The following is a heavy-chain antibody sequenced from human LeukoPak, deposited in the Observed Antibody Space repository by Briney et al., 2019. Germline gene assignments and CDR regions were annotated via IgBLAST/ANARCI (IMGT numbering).Heavy chain of an antibody. CDR1: GFTFSSYA. D-gene: IGHD4-17*01. J-gene: IGHJ1*01. V-gene: IGHV3-53*01. CDR2: IYSGGST. CDR3: ARDGNDYGDYEYFQH. Sequence: PGGSLRLSCAASGFTFSSYAMSWVRQAPGKGLEWVSVIYSGGSTYYADSVKGRFTISRDNSKNTLYLQMNSLRAEDTAVYYCARDGNDYGDYEYFQHWGQGTLVTVSS.